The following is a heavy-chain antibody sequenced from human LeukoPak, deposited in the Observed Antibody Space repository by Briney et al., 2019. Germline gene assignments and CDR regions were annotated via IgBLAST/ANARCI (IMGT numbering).Heavy chain of an antibody. D-gene: IGHD6-13*01. CDR3: ARVAAGIKGWFDP. V-gene: IGHV4-59*01. Sequence: SETLSLTCTVSGGSISSYYWSWIRQPPGKGLERIGYIYYSGSTNYNPSLKSRVTISVDTSKNQFSLKLSSVTAADTAVYYCARVAAGIKGWFDPWGQGTLVTVPS. J-gene: IGHJ5*02. CDR1: GGSISSYY. CDR2: IYYSGST.